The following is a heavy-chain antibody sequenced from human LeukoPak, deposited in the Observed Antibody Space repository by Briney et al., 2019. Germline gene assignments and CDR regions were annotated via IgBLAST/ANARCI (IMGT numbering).Heavy chain of an antibody. CDR3: ARSIESSNPPYYCFYMDV. CDR2: ISSSGKTM. V-gene: IGHV3-11*01. CDR1: GFTFSDYY. D-gene: IGHD6-6*01. J-gene: IGHJ6*03. Sequence: PGGSLRLSCAASGFTFSDYYMSWIRQAPGKGLEWLSYISSSGKTMSYADSVKGRFTISRDNAKNSLYLQLNSLRAEDTAVYFCARSIESSNPPYYCFYMDVWGKGTTVTVSS.